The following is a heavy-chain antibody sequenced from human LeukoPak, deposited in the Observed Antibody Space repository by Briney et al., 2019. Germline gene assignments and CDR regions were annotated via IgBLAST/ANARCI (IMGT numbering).Heavy chain of an antibody. J-gene: IGHJ4*02. Sequence: ASVKVSCKASGYTFTGYYIHWVRQAPGQGLEWMGRTNPDSGDTNYAQSFQGRVTMTSDTSINTAYMELSRLTSDDTAVYYCARDLSSTPHWEFDYWGQGTLVTVSS. CDR1: GYTFTGYY. V-gene: IGHV1-2*06. CDR2: TNPDSGDT. CDR3: ARDLSSTPHWEFDY. D-gene: IGHD1-26*01.